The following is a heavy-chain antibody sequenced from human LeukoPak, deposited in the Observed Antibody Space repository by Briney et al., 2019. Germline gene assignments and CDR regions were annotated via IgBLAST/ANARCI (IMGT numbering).Heavy chain of an antibody. CDR3: TTTYDSVLDY. CDR2: ISYDGSNK. J-gene: IGHJ4*02. Sequence: GGSLRLSCAASGFTFSSYAMHWVRQAPGKGLEWVAVISYDGSNKYYADSVKGRFTISRDNSKNTLYLQMNSLRAEDTAVYYCTTTYDSVLDYWGQGTLVTVSS. D-gene: IGHD3-22*01. CDR1: GFTFSSYA. V-gene: IGHV3-30-3*01.